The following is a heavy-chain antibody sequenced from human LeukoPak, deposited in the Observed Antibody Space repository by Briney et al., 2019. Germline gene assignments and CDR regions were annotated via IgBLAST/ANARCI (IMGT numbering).Heavy chain of an antibody. D-gene: IGHD3-10*01. J-gene: IGHJ3*02. CDR3: ARRDITMVRGPPFDI. Sequence: SETLSLTCTVSGGSISSSSYYWGWLRQPPGTGLEWIGSIYYSGSTYYNPSLKSRVTISVDTSKNQFSLKLSSVTAADTAVYYCARRDITMVRGPPFDIWGQGTMVTVSS. CDR2: IYYSGST. CDR1: GGSISSSSYY. V-gene: IGHV4-39*01.